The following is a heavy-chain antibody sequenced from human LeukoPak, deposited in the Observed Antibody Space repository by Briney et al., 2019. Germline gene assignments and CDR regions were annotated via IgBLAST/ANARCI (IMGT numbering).Heavy chain of an antibody. D-gene: IGHD3-22*01. CDR1: GFTFSSYG. Sequence: PGGSLRLSCAASGFTFSSYGMHWVRQAPGKGLEWVAVISYDGSNKYYADSVKGRFTISRDNSKNTLYLQMNSLRAEDTAVYYCARDISYYDSSGYDRDYWGQGTLVTVSS. CDR3: ARDISYYDSSGYDRDY. V-gene: IGHV3-30*19. CDR2: ISYDGSNK. J-gene: IGHJ4*02.